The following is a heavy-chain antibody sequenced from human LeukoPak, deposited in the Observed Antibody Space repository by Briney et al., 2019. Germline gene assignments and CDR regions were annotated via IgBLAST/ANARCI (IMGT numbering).Heavy chain of an antibody. CDR1: EFTFSSSA. Sequence: PGGSLRLSCAASEFTFSSSAMSWVRQAPGKGLEWVSTTGIGTYYADSVKGRFTISRDNSKNTLHLQMNSLRAEDTAVYYCAKRGPNYYFDYWGQGTLVTVSS. CDR2: TGIGT. J-gene: IGHJ4*02. V-gene: IGHV3-23*01. D-gene: IGHD4/OR15-4a*01. CDR3: AKRGPNYYFDY.